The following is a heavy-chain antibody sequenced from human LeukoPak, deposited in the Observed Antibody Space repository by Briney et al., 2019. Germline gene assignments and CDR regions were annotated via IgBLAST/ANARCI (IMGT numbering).Heavy chain of an antibody. CDR1: GFTFSSYG. CDR3: ARSCYGDYYFDY. Sequence: GRSLRLSCAASGFTFSSYGTHWVRQAPGKGLEWVAVIWYDGSNKYYADSVKGRFTISRDNSKNTLYLQMNSLRAEDTAVYYCARSCYGDYYFDYWGQGTLVTVSS. D-gene: IGHD4-17*01. J-gene: IGHJ4*02. CDR2: IWYDGSNK. V-gene: IGHV3-33*01.